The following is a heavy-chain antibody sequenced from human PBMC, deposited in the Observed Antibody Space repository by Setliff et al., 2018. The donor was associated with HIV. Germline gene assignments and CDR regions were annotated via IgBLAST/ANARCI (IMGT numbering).Heavy chain of an antibody. V-gene: IGHV3-23*01. CDR1: GFTFSDHF. D-gene: IGHD4-4*01. J-gene: IGHJ4*02. CDR2: ISSGSGDIT. CDR3: AKTQTVITVYGPFDS. Sequence: PGGSLRLSCVASGFTFSDHFMTWIRQAPGKGLEWLSYISSGSGDITYYRESVKGRFTVSRDNSNNTVYLQMNSLRAEDTAMYYCAKTQTVITVYGPFDSWGQGTPVTVSS.